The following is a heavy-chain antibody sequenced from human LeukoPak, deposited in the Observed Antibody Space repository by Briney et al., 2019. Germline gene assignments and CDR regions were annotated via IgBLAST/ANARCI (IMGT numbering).Heavy chain of an antibody. CDR2: IYHSGST. Sequence: SETLSLTCTVSGGSISSSSYYWGWIRQPPGKGLEWIGYIYHSGSTYYNPSLKSRVTISVDRSKNQFSLKLSSVTAADTAVYYCARNDYGDFWFDPWGQGTLVTVSS. J-gene: IGHJ5*02. D-gene: IGHD4-17*01. V-gene: IGHV4-39*07. CDR3: ARNDYGDFWFDP. CDR1: GGSISSSSYY.